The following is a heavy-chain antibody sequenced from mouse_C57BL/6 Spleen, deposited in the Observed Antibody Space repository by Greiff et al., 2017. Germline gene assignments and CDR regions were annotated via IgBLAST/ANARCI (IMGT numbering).Heavy chain of an antibody. V-gene: IGHV1-22*01. Sequence: EVHLVESGPELVKPGASVKMSCKASGYTFTDYNMHWVKQSHGKSLEWIGYINPNNGGTSYNQKFKGKATLTVNKSSSTAYMELRSLTSEDSAVYYCAGNYHLDAMDYWGQGTSVTVSS. J-gene: IGHJ4*01. CDR3: AGNYHLDAMDY. CDR1: GYTFTDYN. CDR2: INPNNGGT. D-gene: IGHD2-1*01.